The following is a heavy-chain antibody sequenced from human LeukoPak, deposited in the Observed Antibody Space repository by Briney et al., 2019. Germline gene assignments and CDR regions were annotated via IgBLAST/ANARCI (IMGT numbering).Heavy chain of an antibody. V-gene: IGHV3-66*01. CDR3: ARTRDGYNYDAFDI. D-gene: IGHD5-24*01. Sequence: GGSLRLSCAASGITVASSYMSWVRQAPGKGLEWVSAIYSGGATYYADSVKGRFTISRDNSKNTLYLQMNSLRAEDTAVYYCARTRDGYNYDAFDIWGQGTMVTVSS. CDR1: GITVASSY. CDR2: IYSGGAT. J-gene: IGHJ3*02.